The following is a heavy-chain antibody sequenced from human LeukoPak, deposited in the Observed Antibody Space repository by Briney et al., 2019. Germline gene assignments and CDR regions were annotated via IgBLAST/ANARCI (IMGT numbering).Heavy chain of an antibody. J-gene: IGHJ3*02. V-gene: IGHV4-59*08. Sequence: PSETLSLTCNVSGGSISSYYWSWIRQPPGKGLEWLAYIYYSGSTNYNPSLKSRVTISVDTSKNQFSLKLTSVTAADTAVYYCARSVTTRANDAFDIWGQGTMVTASS. CDR1: GGSISSYY. D-gene: IGHD4-17*01. CDR2: IYYSGST. CDR3: ARSVTTRANDAFDI.